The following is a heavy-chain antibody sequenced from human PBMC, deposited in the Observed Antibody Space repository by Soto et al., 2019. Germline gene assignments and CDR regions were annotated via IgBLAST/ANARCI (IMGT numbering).Heavy chain of an antibody. CDR2: SYYTGST. V-gene: IGHV4-59*11. J-gene: IGHJ4*02. Sequence: QVHLQESGPGLVKPSETLSLTCTVSGGSINNHYWSWIRQPPGKGLEWIGYSYYTGSTNYNPSLESPVTMSVATSQNRVSLNLTSLTAADTAIYYCVRANWYSAYWGQGTLVTVSS. CDR3: VRANWYSAY. CDR1: GGSINNHY. D-gene: IGHD1-7*01.